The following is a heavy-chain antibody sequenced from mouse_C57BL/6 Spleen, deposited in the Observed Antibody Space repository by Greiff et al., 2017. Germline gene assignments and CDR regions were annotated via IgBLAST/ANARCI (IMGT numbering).Heavy chain of an antibody. V-gene: IGHV1-76*01. Sequence: VQLQQSGAELVRPGASVKLSCKASGYTFTDYYINWVKQRPGQGLEWIARIYPGSGNTYYNEKFKGKATLTAEKSSSTAYMQLSSLTSEDSAVYFCARGNPYFDYWGQGTTRTVSS. J-gene: IGHJ2*01. CDR1: GYTFTDYY. CDR3: ARGNPYFDY. CDR2: IYPGSGNT.